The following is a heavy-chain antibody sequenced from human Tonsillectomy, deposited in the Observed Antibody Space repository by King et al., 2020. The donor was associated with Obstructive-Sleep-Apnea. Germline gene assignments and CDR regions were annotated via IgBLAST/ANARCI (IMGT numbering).Heavy chain of an antibody. J-gene: IGHJ4*02. CDR2: IWYDGYNE. CDR1: GFTFSTYG. V-gene: IGHV3-33*03. Sequence: VQLVQSGGGVVQPGRSLRLSCSASGFTFSTYGRHWVRQAPGNGLEWVAVIWYDGYNEYYGDSGKGRFTLSRVNYKHTLYLQMNSLRAEDTAIYYCVKDQVTDWGQGTLVTGSS. CDR3: VKDQVTD.